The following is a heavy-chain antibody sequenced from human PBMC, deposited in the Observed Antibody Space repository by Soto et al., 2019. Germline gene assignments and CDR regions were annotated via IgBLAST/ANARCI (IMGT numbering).Heavy chain of an antibody. CDR2: IYYSGST. CDR3: ARVVGGYDFWSGYYGMDV. Sequence: KTSETLSLTCTVSGGSISSGDYYWSWIRQPPGKGLEWIGYIYYSGSTYYNPSLKSRVTISVDTSKNQFSLKLSSVTAADTAVYYCARVVGGYDFWSGYYGMDVWGQGTTVTVSS. CDR1: GGSISSGDYY. D-gene: IGHD3-3*01. V-gene: IGHV4-30-4*01. J-gene: IGHJ6*02.